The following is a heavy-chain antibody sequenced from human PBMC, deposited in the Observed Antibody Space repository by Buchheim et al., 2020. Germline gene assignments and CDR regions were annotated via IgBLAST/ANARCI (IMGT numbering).Heavy chain of an antibody. J-gene: IGHJ4*02. CDR3: ARTTTTASLFDY. Sequence: QVQLQESGPGLVKPSQTLSLTCTVSGGSISSGDYYWSWIRQPAGKGLEWIGRIYTSGSTDYNPSLESRVTISVDTSTNQFSLKLSSVTAADTALYYCARTTTTASLFDYWGQGTL. CDR1: GGSISSGDYY. V-gene: IGHV4-61*02. CDR2: IYTSGST. D-gene: IGHD1-26*01.